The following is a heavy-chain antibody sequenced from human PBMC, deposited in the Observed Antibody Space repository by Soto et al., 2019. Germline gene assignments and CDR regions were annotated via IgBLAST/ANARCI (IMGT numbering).Heavy chain of an antibody. V-gene: IGHV6-1*01. J-gene: IGHJ6*02. Sequence: SPTLSLTCAISGDSVSSNSAAWNWIRQSPSRGLEWLGRTYYRSKWYNDYAVSVKSRITINPDTSKNQFSLQLNSVTPEDTAVYYCARDREQLGGYYYYGMDVWGQGTKVTVSS. CDR2: TYYRSKWYN. CDR3: ARDREQLGGYYYYGMDV. D-gene: IGHD6-6*01. CDR1: GDSVSSNSAA.